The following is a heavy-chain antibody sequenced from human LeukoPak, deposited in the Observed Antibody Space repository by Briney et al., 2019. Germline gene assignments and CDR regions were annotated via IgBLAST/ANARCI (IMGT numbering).Heavy chain of an antibody. CDR1: GFTFRNPR. CDR3: ATSSDWAFDH. D-gene: IGHD6-19*01. J-gene: IGHJ4*02. V-gene: IGHV3-7*01. Sequence: GGSLRLSCAASGFTFRNPRMTWVRQAPGKGLEWVANIRPDGGQEQYADSLEGRITISRDNVRNSLFLQLNSLRTEDTAVYFCATSSDWAFDHWGQGTLVTVSS. CDR2: IRPDGGQE.